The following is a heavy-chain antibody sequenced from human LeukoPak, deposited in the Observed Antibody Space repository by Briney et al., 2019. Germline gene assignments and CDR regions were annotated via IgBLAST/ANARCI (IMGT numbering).Heavy chain of an antibody. D-gene: IGHD4-17*01. CDR3: AIYGDNMGGAFDI. CDR2: INAGNGNT. CDR1: GYDFTSYA. Sequence: HGASVKVSCKASGYDFTSYAMHWVRQAPGQRLEWMGWINAGNGNTKYSQKFQGRVTMTEDTSTDTAYMELSSLRSEDTAVYYCAIYGDNMGGAFDIWGQGTMVTVSS. J-gene: IGHJ3*02. V-gene: IGHV1-3*01.